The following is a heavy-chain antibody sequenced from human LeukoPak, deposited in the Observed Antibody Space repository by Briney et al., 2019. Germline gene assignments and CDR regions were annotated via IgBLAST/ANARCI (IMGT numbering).Heavy chain of an antibody. J-gene: IGHJ4*02. CDR1: GYTFTNYG. Sequence: GASVTVSCKAPGYTFTNYGIFWVRQAPGQGLEWMGWISAYSGNTNYAQKLQGRVTMTTETSTSTAYMELESLRSDDTAVYYCAISQGSYYDTSGYLGGDYWGQGTLVTVSS. V-gene: IGHV1-18*01. CDR3: AISQGSYYDTSGYLGGDY. CDR2: ISAYSGNT. D-gene: IGHD3-22*01.